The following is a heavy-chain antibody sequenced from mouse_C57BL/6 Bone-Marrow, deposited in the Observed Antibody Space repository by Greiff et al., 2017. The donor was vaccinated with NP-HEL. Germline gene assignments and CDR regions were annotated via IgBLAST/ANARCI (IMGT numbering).Heavy chain of an antibody. D-gene: IGHD2-3*01. CDR2: IYPGDGDT. J-gene: IGHJ2*01. CDR1: GYAFSSSW. Sequence: VQLQQSGPELVKPGASVKISCKASGYAFSSSWMNWVKQRPGKGLEWIGRIYPGDGDTNYNGKFQGKATLTADKSSSTAYMQLSSLTSEDSAVYFCAREGDGYYYWGQGTTLTVSS. CDR3: AREGDGYYY. V-gene: IGHV1-82*01.